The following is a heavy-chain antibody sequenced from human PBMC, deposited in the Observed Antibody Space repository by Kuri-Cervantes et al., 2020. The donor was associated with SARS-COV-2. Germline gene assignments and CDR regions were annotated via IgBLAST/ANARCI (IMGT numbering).Heavy chain of an antibody. D-gene: IGHD1-7*01. J-gene: IGHJ4*02. Sequence: SVKDSCKTSGYVFINYLMHLVRQAPGQGPEWMGLINASGGRSNIAQKFQARVRMTRDTSTITVYMELRRLRSEDTAMDYCARNYGPENYFIGLIPRYWGKGTPVTVSS. V-gene: IGHV1-46*03. CDR3: ARNYGPENYFIGLIPRY. CDR1: GYVFINYL. CDR2: INASGGRS.